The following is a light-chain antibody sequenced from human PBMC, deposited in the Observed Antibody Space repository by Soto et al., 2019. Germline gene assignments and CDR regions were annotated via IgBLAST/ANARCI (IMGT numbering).Light chain of an antibody. Sequence: EIVLTQSPGTLSLSPGERATLSCRASQSVSSSYLAWYQQKPGQAPRLLIYGASSRDTGIPDRFSGSGSGTDFTLTISRLEPEDFAVYYWQQYDSSPLTFGGGTKVEIK. V-gene: IGKV3-20*01. CDR1: QSVSSSY. CDR3: QQYDSSPLT. CDR2: GAS. J-gene: IGKJ4*01.